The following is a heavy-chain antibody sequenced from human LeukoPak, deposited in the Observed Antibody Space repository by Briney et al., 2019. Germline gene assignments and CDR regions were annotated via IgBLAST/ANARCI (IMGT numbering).Heavy chain of an antibody. CDR2: IYSGGST. CDR3: ARDRVTMVRGVTLEYYFDY. D-gene: IGHD3-10*01. Sequence: GGSLRLSCAASGLTVSSNYMSWVRQAPGKGLEWVSVIYSGGSTYYADSVKGRFTISRDNSKNTLYLQMNSLRAEDTAVYYCARDRVTMVRGVTLEYYFDYWGQGTLVTVSS. V-gene: IGHV3-53*01. J-gene: IGHJ4*02. CDR1: GLTVSSNY.